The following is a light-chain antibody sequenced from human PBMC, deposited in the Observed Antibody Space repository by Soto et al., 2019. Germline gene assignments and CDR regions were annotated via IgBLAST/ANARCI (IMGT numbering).Light chain of an antibody. CDR1: QSVSSSY. CDR3: QQYGSSF. V-gene: IGKV3-20*01. J-gene: IGKJ1*01. Sequence: EIVLTQSPGTLSLSPGERATLSCRASQSVSSSYLAWYQQKPGQAPRLLIYGASSRATGIPDRFSGSGSGTDSTLTISRLEPEDFAVYYCQQYGSSFFGQGTKVEIK. CDR2: GAS.